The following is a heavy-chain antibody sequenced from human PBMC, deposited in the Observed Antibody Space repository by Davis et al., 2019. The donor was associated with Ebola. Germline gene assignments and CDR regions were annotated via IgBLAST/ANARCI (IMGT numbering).Heavy chain of an antibody. D-gene: IGHD3-10*01. Sequence: GESLKISCAASGFIFSSYDMYWVRQVPGKGLEWVSLIWFDGSNKYYADSVKGRFSISRDNSKNTLYLQMNSLRADDTAVYYCARDGEFYYGSGSSFMYNWFDSWGQGTLVTVSS. CDR2: IWFDGSNK. CDR3: ARDGEFYYGSGSSFMYNWFDS. J-gene: IGHJ5*01. V-gene: IGHV3-33*07. CDR1: GFIFSSYD.